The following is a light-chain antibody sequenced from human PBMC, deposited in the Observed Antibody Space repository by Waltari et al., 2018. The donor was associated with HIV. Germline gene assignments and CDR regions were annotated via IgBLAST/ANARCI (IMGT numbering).Light chain of an antibody. Sequence: QSALTQPASVSGSPGQSITISCTGTSSDVGGYNYVSWYQQHPGKAPKLMIYDVSTRPAGVSNRFAGSKSGNTASLTISGLQAEDEADYYCSSYTSSSTRFGTGTKVTVL. CDR1: SSDVGGYNY. CDR2: DVS. J-gene: IGLJ1*01. V-gene: IGLV2-14*03. CDR3: SSYTSSSTR.